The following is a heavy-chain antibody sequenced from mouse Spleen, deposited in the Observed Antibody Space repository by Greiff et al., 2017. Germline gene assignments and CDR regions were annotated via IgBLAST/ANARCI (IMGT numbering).Heavy chain of an antibody. Sequence: DVKLQESGGGLVQPGGSMKLSCAASGFTFSDAWMDWVRQSPEKGLEWVAEIRNKANNHATYYAESVKGRFTISRDDSKSSVYLQMNSLRAEDTGIYYCTRPYVSYDGYSHWYFDVWGAGTTVTVSS. CDR3: TRPYVSYDGYSHWYFDV. V-gene: IGHV6-6*01. CDR2: IRNKANNHAT. D-gene: IGHD2-3*01. CDR1: GFTFSDAW. J-gene: IGHJ1*01.